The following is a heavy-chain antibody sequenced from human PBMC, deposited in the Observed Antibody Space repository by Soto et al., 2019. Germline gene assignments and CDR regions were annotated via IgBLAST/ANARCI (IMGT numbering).Heavy chain of an antibody. V-gene: IGHV3-30*18. CDR1: GFTFSSYG. J-gene: IGHJ4*02. CDR3: AKERGGGYSRPSALDY. CDR2: ISYDGSNK. Sequence: GGSLRLSCAASGFTFSSYGMHWVRQAPGKGLEWVAVISYDGSNKYYADSVKGRFTISRDNSKNTLYLQMNSLRAEDTAVYYCAKERGGGYSRPSALDYWGQGTLVTVSS. D-gene: IGHD5-18*01.